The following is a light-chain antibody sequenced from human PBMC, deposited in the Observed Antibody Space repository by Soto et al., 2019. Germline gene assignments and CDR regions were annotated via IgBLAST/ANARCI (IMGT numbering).Light chain of an antibody. V-gene: IGLV2-14*01. CDR1: SSDVGGYNY. CDR3: SSYTSSSTLLYV. CDR2: DVS. Sequence: SVLTQPASVSGSPGQSITISCTGTSSDVGGYNYVSWYQQHPGKAPKLMIYDVSNRPSGVSNRFSGSKSGNTASLTIPGLQAEDEADYYCSSYTSSSTLLYVFGTGTKVTVL. J-gene: IGLJ1*01.